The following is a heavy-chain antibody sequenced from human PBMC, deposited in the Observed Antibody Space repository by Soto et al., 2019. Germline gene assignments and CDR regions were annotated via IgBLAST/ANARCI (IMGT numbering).Heavy chain of an antibody. J-gene: IGHJ6*02. D-gene: IGHD3-10*01. CDR3: ARQGFGPLHGLVDV. V-gene: IGHV4-59*08. Sequence: QVQLQESGPGLVKPSETLSLSCTVSGGSISSYYWSWFRQSPGKRMEWIGYVHHSWGASYNPSLQSRVAISLATSKSQFSLKVTSVTAKDTAVYYCARQGFGPLHGLVDVWGQGTTVTVSS. CDR1: GGSISSYY. CDR2: VHHSWGA.